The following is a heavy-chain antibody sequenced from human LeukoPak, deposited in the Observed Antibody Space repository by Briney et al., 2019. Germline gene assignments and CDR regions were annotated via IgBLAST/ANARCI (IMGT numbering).Heavy chain of an antibody. D-gene: IGHD6-13*01. CDR3: ARLVVSSWYHEVLLGRDY. V-gene: IGHV4-39*01. CDR2: IYHSGST. Sequence: SETLSLTCTASGGSISSSSYYWGWIRQPPGKGLEWIGSIYHSGSTYYKPSLKSRVTISVDTSKNQFSLKLSSVTAADTAVYYCARLVVSSWYHEVLLGRDYWGQGTLVTVSS. CDR1: GGSISSSSYY. J-gene: IGHJ4*02.